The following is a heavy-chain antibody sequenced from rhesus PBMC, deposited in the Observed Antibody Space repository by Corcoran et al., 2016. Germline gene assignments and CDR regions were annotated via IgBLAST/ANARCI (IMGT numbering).Heavy chain of an antibody. CDR3: TIARNWNLDY. CDR2: INSNSGST. J-gene: IGHJ4*01. CDR1: GASISNSW. D-gene: IGHD1-26*01. Sequence: QVQLQESGPGLVKPSETLSLTCTVSGASISNSWWSWLRQPPGKGLEWIGEINSNSGSTNYNPSLKSRVTISRDTSKNQFSLKLSSVTAADTAVYYCTIARNWNLDYWGQGVLVTVSS. V-gene: IGHV4-80*01.